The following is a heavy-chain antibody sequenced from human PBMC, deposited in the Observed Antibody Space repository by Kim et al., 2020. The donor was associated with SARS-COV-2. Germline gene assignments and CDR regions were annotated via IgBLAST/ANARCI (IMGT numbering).Heavy chain of an antibody. CDR3: ARVEGVYYESGSADY. Sequence: GGSLRLSCAVSGFTFSTYGMHWVRQAPGKGLEWVALIWYDGSNKYYADSVKGRFTISRDNSKNTLYLQMNNLRAEDTAVYYCARVEGVYYESGSADYWGQGTLVTVSS. CDR1: GFTFSTYG. D-gene: IGHD3-10*01. J-gene: IGHJ4*02. V-gene: IGHV3-33*01. CDR2: IWYDGSNK.